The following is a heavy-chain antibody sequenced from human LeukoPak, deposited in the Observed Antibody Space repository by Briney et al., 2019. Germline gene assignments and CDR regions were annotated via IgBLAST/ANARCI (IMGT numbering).Heavy chain of an antibody. CDR1: GGSISGYY. V-gene: IGHV4-4*07. CDR2: IYTSGST. CDR3: ARDSGSYQLFDY. D-gene: IGHD1-26*01. J-gene: IGHJ4*02. Sequence: ETLSLTCSVSGGSISGYYWSWIRQPAGKGLEWIGRIYTSGSTNYNPSLKSRVTMSVDTSKNQFSLKLSSVTAADTAVYYCARDSGSYQLFDYWGQGTLVTVSS.